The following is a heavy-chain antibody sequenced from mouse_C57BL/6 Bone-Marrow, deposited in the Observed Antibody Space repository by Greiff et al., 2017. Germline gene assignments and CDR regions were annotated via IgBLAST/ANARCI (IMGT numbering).Heavy chain of an antibody. CDR3: ARGRYYGSSYYYAVDY. D-gene: IGHD1-1*01. CDR2: IYPSDSDT. V-gene: IGHV1-61*01. Sequence: VQLQQPGAELVRPGSSVKLSCKASGYTFTSYWMDWVKQRPGQGLEWIGNIYPSDSDTHYNQKFKDKATLTVDKSSSTAYMQLSSLTSEDSAVYYCARGRYYGSSYYYAVDYWGQGTSVTVSS. J-gene: IGHJ4*01. CDR1: GYTFTSYW.